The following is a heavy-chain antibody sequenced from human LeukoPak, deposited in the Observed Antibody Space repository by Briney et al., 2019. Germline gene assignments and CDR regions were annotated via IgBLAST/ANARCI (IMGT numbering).Heavy chain of an antibody. CDR3: ARLRDTVTSASDY. D-gene: IGHD5-18*01. V-gene: IGHV3-21*01. CDR2: ISSSGGYI. Sequence: GGSLGLSCAASGFSIKSYSMTWVRQAPGKGLEWVATISSSGGYIYCADSVKGRFTISRDTVQNSLFLQLNSLRVEDTAVYNCARLRDTVTSASDYWGQGTLVTVSS. J-gene: IGHJ4*02. CDR1: GFSIKSYS.